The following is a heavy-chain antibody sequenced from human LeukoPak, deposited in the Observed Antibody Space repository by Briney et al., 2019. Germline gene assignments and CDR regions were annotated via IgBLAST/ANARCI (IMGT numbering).Heavy chain of an antibody. D-gene: IGHD5-24*01. Sequence: GGSLRLSCVGSGFTVDSYGMAWVRQAPGKGLEWVAGISGTGGNTYYADSVKGRCTLSRDGSKNTLYLQIYSLRADDTAVYYCAKDHRPTYYYEKDGYYHEYFQDWGQGTLVTVSS. CDR2: ISGTGGNT. J-gene: IGHJ1*01. CDR1: GFTVDSYG. V-gene: IGHV3-23*01. CDR3: AKDHRPTYYYEKDGYYHEYFQD.